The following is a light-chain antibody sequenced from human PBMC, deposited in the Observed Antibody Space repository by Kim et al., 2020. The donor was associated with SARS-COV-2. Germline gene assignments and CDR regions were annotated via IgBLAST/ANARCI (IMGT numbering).Light chain of an antibody. J-gene: IGKJ4*01. Sequence: ATLSLSPRERATLSCTASQTINSYLAWYQQKPGQAPRLLIYHTSSRATGIPARFSGSGSGTDFTLTVSSLEPEDFAVYYCQQGTTFGGGTKVDIK. CDR1: QTINSY. V-gene: IGKV3-11*01. CDR3: QQGTT. CDR2: HTS.